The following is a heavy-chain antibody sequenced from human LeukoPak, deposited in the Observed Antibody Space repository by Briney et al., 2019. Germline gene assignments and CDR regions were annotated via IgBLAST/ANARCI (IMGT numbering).Heavy chain of an antibody. CDR1: GGSISSSTYC. Sequence: SETLSLTCTVSGGSISSSTYCWGWIRQPPGKGLEWIGSIYYSGSTYYNPSLKSRVTISVDTSKNQFSLKLSSVTAADTAVYYCASILLEWLRYFDYWGQGTLVTVSS. V-gene: IGHV4-39*01. D-gene: IGHD3-3*01. CDR2: IYYSGST. CDR3: ASILLEWLRYFDY. J-gene: IGHJ4*03.